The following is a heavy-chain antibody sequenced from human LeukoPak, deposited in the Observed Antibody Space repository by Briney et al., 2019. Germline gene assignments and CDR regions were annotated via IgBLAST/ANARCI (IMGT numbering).Heavy chain of an antibody. CDR1: GYTFTSYG. V-gene: IGHV1-18*01. Sequence: ASVKVSCKASGYTFTSYGIRWVRQAPGQGLEWMGWISAYNGNTNYAQKLQGRVTMTTDTSTSTAYMELRSLRSDDTAVYYCARERTTGILNYYYYGMDVWGQGTTVTVSS. D-gene: IGHD1-14*01. CDR2: ISAYNGNT. CDR3: ARERTTGILNYYYYGMDV. J-gene: IGHJ6*02.